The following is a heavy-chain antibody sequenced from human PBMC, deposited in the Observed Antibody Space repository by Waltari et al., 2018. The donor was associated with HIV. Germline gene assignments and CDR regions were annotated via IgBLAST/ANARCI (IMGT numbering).Heavy chain of an antibody. CDR1: GDSISRGSYY. J-gene: IGHJ4*02. CDR3: ARATWAKTKAGWDRYFDK. CDR2: MYVSDNT. V-gene: IGHV4-61*02. D-gene: IGHD3-9*01. Sequence: QVQLQESGPRLVKPSETLSLSCPVSGDSISRGSYYWSWSRQPAGEGLEWVGGMYVSDNTNDSLSVKSRVTMSVDTSTNKFSLKMTSVTASDTAIYYCARATWAKTKAGWDRYFDKWGPGILVTVSS.